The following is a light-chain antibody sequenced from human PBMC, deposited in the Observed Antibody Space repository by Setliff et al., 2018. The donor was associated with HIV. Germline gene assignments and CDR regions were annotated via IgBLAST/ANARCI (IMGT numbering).Light chain of an antibody. CDR2: DNS. V-gene: IGLV1-51*01. J-gene: IGLJ2*01. Sequence: QSVLTQPPSVSAAPGQKVTISCSGSSSNIGNSYVSWYQQLPGTAPKLLIYDNSERPSGIPDRFSGSKSGTSATLGITGLQTGDEADYYCGTWDTGLSAGVFGGGTKVTFL. CDR3: GTWDTGLSAGV. CDR1: SSNIGNSY.